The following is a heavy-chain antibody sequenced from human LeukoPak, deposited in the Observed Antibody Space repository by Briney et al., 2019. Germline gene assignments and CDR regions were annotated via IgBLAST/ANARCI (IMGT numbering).Heavy chain of an antibody. D-gene: IGHD2/OR15-2a*01. J-gene: IGHJ4*02. CDR3: VRQRVVGFYDPFDF. V-gene: IGHV4-34*01. CDR1: GGSFRGYS. CDR2: INHTGGT. Sequence: PSETLSLTCDVHGGSFRGYSWNWIRQPPGKGLEWIGEINHTGGTNYNPSLKSRVTISADTSKNQFSLNLSSVAAADTAVYYCVRQRVVGFYDPFDFWGQGTLVTVSS.